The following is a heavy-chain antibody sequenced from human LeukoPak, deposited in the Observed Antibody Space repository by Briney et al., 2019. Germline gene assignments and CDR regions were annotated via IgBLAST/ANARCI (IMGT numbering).Heavy chain of an antibody. V-gene: IGHV4-39*01. J-gene: IGHJ1*01. CDR1: GDSVSRSDSY. Sequence: PSETLSLTCSVSGDSVSRSDSYWDWIRQPPGKGLEWIGTIYYSGRAYYSPSLKSRVTMSVDPSNNQFSLTLRPVTAADTAVYYCARRRYYDGSGYLEWSQGTLLSVSS. CDR2: IYYSGRA. D-gene: IGHD3-22*01. CDR3: ARRRYYDGSGYLE.